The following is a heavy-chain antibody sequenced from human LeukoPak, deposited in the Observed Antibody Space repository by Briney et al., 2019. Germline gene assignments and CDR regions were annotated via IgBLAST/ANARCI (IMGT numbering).Heavy chain of an antibody. Sequence: SETLSLTCAVYGGSFSGYYWSWIRQPPGKGLEWIGEINHSGSTNYNPSLKSRVTISVDTSKSQFSLKLSSVTAADTAVYYCARSLDRIAAAGRGAIGYWGQGTLVTVSS. CDR3: ARSLDRIAAAGRGAIGY. CDR1: GGSFSGYY. J-gene: IGHJ4*02. D-gene: IGHD6-13*01. V-gene: IGHV4-34*01. CDR2: INHSGST.